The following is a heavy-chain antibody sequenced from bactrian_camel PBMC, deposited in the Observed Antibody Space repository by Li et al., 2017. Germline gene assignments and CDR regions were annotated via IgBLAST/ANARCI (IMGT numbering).Heavy chain of an antibody. CDR3: AADRIRGFGLKVGSFTY. CDR2: IDSDGTT. V-gene: IGHV3S53*01. J-gene: IGHJ4*01. Sequence: QVQLVESGGGSVQAGGSLRLSCTAYGDTYSTQCVGWFRQAPVKEREGAAGIDSDGTTTYADSVKGRFTISKDNAKNTLYLQMNNLQPEDTAVYYCAADRIRGFGLKVGSFTYWGQGTQVTVS. CDR1: GDTYSTQC. D-gene: IGHD5*01.